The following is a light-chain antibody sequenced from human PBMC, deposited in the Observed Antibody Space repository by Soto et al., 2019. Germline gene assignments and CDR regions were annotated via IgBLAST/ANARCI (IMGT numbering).Light chain of an antibody. CDR1: QSVSGNC. J-gene: IGKJ1*01. CDR3: QHYGRSPWT. V-gene: IGKV3-20*01. CDR2: AVS. Sequence: EIVLTQSPGTLSLSPGERVTLSCRASQSVSGNCLAWHQQKPGQAPRLLIYAVSRRATGIPDRFSGSGSGTDFTLTISRLEPEDFAVYYCQHYGRSPWTFGQGTKVEIK.